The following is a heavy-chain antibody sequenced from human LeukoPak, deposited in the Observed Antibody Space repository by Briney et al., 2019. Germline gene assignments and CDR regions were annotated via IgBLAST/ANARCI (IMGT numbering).Heavy chain of an antibody. CDR3: ARMYYYDSSGYIDAFDI. V-gene: IGHV1-46*01. J-gene: IGHJ3*02. D-gene: IGHD3-22*01. Sequence: ASVKVSCKASGYTFTSYYMHWVRQAPGQGLEWMGIINPSGGSTSYAQKFQGRVTMTTDMSTSTVYMELSSLRSEDTAVYYCARMYYYDSSGYIDAFDIWGQGTMVTVSS. CDR2: INPSGGST. CDR1: GYTFTSYY.